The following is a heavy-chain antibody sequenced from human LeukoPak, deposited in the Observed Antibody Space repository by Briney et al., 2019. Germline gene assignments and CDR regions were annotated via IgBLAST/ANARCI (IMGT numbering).Heavy chain of an antibody. J-gene: IGHJ4*02. CDR2: INPSSGNT. V-gene: IGHV1-2*02. CDR1: GYSFIDDY. CDR3: TKRSDFDF. Sequence: EASVKVSCTTFGYSFIDDYLHWVRQAPGQGLEWVGWINPSSGNTRLAQKFQGRLFLTRDTSINTGYMELTSLRSDDTAVYYCTKRSDFDFWGQGTMVAVSS. D-gene: IGHD3-3*01.